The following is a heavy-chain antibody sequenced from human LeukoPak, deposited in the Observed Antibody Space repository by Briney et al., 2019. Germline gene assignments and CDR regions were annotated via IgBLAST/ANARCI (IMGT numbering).Heavy chain of an antibody. Sequence: ASVTVSCKASGHTFTGYYMHWVRQAPGQGLEWMGWINPNSGGTNYAQKFQGRVTMTRDTSISTAYMELSRLRSDDTAVYYCARGRGYSYGPYYFDYWGQGTLVTVSS. CDR3: ARGRGYSYGPYYFDY. V-gene: IGHV1-2*02. J-gene: IGHJ4*02. CDR1: GHTFTGYY. CDR2: INPNSGGT. D-gene: IGHD5-18*01.